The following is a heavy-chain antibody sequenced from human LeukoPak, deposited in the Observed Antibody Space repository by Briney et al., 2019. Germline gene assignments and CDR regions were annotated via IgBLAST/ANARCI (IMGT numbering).Heavy chain of an antibody. Sequence: PSETLSLTCAVSGYSISRGYFWGWIRQPPGKGLEWIGNIYHSESTHYNPSHKSRVTISADTSKNQFSLKLSSVTAADTAVYYCARFDHVWETHGMDAFDLWGQGTMVTVSS. J-gene: IGHJ3*01. CDR2: IYHSEST. V-gene: IGHV4-38-2*01. CDR3: ARFDHVWETHGMDAFDL. CDR1: GYSISRGYF. D-gene: IGHD3-16*01.